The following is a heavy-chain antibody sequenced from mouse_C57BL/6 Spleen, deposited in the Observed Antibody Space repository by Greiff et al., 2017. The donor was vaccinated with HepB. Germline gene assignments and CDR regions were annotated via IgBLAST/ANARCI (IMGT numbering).Heavy chain of an antibody. CDR3: ARFYDGYYHYFDY. CDR2: IYPRSGNT. V-gene: IGHV1-81*01. Sequence: VKLQQSGAELARPGASVKLSCKASGYTFTSYGISWVKQRTGQGLEWIGEIYPRSGNTYYNEKFKGKATLTADKSSSTAYMELRSLTSEDSAVYFCARFYDGYYHYFDYWGQGTTLTVSS. CDR1: GYTFTSYG. J-gene: IGHJ2*01. D-gene: IGHD2-3*01.